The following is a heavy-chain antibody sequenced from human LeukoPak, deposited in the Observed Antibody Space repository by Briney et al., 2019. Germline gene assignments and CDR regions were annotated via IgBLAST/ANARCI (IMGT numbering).Heavy chain of an antibody. D-gene: IGHD6-19*01. CDR3: AREKFLEWYAVAGTFGYFDY. CDR1: GITFSNCA. J-gene: IGHJ4*02. CDR2: ISASGGST. Sequence: GGSLRLSCATSGITFSNCAMSWVRQAPGEGLEWVSTISASGGSTYYADSVKGRFTTSRDNSKNTVYLQMSSLRAEDTAVYYCAREKFLEWYAVAGTFGYFDYWGQGTLVTVSS. V-gene: IGHV3-23*01.